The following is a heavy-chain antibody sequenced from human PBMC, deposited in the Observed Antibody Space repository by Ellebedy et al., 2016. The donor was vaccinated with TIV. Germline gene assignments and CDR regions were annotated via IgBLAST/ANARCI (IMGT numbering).Heavy chain of an antibody. CDR3: AEALKGYSYGYYGMDV. J-gene: IGHJ6*02. CDR2: IYYSGST. Sequence: MPSETLSLTCTVSGGSISSYYWSWIRQPPGKGLEWIGYIYYSGSTNYNPSLKSRVTISVDTSKNQFSLKLSSVTAADTAVYYCAEALKGYSYGYYGMDVWGQGTTVTVSS. CDR1: GGSISSYY. V-gene: IGHV4-59*01. D-gene: IGHD5-18*01.